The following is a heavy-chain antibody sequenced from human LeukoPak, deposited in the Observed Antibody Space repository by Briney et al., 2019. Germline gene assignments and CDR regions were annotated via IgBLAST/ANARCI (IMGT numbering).Heavy chain of an antibody. D-gene: IGHD4-23*01. V-gene: IGHV4-59*08. CDR3: ARLAYGGNSDV. CDR2: FHNSGTS. CDR1: DDSISDYY. J-gene: IGHJ4*02. Sequence: PSETLSLTCTVSDDSISDYYRGWIRQPPGKGLEWIGYFHNSGTSTYNPSLESRVTMSIDTSKNQFSLKVSSVTAADTAVYYRARLAYGGNSDVWGQGTLVTVSS.